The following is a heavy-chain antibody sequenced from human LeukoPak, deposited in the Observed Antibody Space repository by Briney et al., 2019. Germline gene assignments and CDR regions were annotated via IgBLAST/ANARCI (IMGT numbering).Heavy chain of an antibody. CDR1: GGSISSGGYS. J-gene: IGHJ4*02. Sequence: SETLSLTCAVSGGSISSGGYSWSWIRQPPGKGLEWIGYIYHGGSTYYNPSLKSRVTISVDRSKNQFSLKLSSVTAADTAVYYCARGLRCSSTSCPTGPPFDYWGQGTLVTVSS. V-gene: IGHV4-30-2*01. CDR2: IYHGGST. CDR3: ARGLRCSSTSCPTGPPFDY. D-gene: IGHD2-2*01.